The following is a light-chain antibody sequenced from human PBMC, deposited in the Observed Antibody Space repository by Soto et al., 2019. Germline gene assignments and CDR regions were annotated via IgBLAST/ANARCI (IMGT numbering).Light chain of an antibody. Sequence: QSALTQPPSASGSPGQSVAISYTGTSSDVGGYNYVSWYQQHPGKAPKLMIYEVSKRPSGVPNRFSGSKSGNTASLTVSGLQTEDEAVYYCYSYAGSNNWGVFGGGTKLTVL. V-gene: IGLV2-8*01. J-gene: IGLJ2*01. CDR1: SSDVGGYNY. CDR3: YSYAGSNNWGV. CDR2: EVS.